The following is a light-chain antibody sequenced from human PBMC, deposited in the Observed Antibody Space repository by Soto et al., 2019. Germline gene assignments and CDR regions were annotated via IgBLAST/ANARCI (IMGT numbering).Light chain of an antibody. CDR1: QSISSH. J-gene: IGKJ4*01. CDR2: DAS. CDR3: QQRSTWPLT. Sequence: EIVLTQSPATRSLSPGERATLSCRASQSISSHLAWYQQKPGQTPRLLMYDASNRATAVPARFSGSGSGTDFTLTISSLEPEDLAVYYCQQRSTWPLTFGGGTKVEIK. V-gene: IGKV3-11*01.